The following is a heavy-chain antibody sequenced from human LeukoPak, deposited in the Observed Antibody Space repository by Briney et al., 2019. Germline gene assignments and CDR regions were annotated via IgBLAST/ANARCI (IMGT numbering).Heavy chain of an antibody. CDR3: AVEVVATPKAYFAY. V-gene: IGHV3-7*03. CDR2: INEDGSEK. J-gene: IGHJ4*02. D-gene: IGHD2-15*01. CDR1: GLIFSDYW. Sequence: PGGSLRLSCGVSGLIFSDYWMSWVRQTPGKGLEWVANINEDGSEKFYVDSVKGRFTISTDSAKNSVHLQMNSLRAEDSAVYYCAVEVVATPKAYFAYWGQGILVTVSS.